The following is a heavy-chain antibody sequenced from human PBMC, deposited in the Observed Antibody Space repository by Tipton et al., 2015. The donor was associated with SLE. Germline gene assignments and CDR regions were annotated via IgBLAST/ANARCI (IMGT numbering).Heavy chain of an antibody. D-gene: IGHD1-7*01. CDR3: ARAQNSSMGY. Sequence: LRLSCAVYGGSFSGYYWSWIRQAPGKGLEWIGEINHSGSTNYNPSLKRGVTISVDTSKNQFSLKRSSVTAADTAVYYCARAQNSSMGYWGQGTLVTVTS. J-gene: IGHJ4*02. CDR2: INHSGST. V-gene: IGHV4-34*01. CDR1: GGSFSGYY.